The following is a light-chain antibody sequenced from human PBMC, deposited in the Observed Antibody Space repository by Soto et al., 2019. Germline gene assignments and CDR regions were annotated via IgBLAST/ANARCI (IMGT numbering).Light chain of an antibody. CDR1: QSISSW. CDR2: DGY. CDR3: QQSYSTAPLT. Sequence: DMLLTQCPGTLSASLVDRVTLTCRASQSISSWLAWYQQKPGKDPKLLIYDGYSLESGVPSRFSGSGSGTDFTPNIISMQAEDFSTYYCQQSYSTAPLTFGQGTKVDNK. J-gene: IGKJ1*01. V-gene: IGKV1-5*01.